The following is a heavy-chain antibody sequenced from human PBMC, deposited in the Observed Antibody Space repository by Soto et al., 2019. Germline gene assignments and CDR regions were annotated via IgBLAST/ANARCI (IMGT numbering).Heavy chain of an antibody. CDR2: IYPSDSDT. J-gene: IGHJ4*02. Sequence: GESLKISCKGSGYNFAGYWIAWVRQMPGKGLELMGIIYPSDSDTRYRPSFQGQVTTSADKSISSAYLQWSSLRASDTAMYYCARGGVSTRTFDYWGQGTPATVSS. CDR1: GYNFAGYW. CDR3: ARGGVSTRTFDY. D-gene: IGHD3-3*01. V-gene: IGHV5-51*01.